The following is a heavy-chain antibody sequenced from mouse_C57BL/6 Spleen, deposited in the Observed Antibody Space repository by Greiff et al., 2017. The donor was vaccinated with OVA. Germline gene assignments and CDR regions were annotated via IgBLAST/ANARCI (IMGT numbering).Heavy chain of an antibody. V-gene: IGHV1-15*01. CDR3: TRGDYGSSYLFAY. CDR2: IDPETGGT. J-gene: IGHJ3*01. D-gene: IGHD1-1*01. Sequence: VQLQQSGAELVRPGASVTLSCKASGYTFTDYEMHWVKQTPVHGLEWIGAIDPETGGTAYNQKFKGKAILTADKSSSTAYMELRSLTSEDSAVYYGTRGDYGSSYLFAYWGQGTLVTVSA. CDR1: GYTFTDYE.